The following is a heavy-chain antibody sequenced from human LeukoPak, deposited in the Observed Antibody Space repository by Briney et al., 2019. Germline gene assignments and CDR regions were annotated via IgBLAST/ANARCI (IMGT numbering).Heavy chain of an antibody. CDR2: ITPIFGTA. J-gene: IGHJ4*02. Sequence: GASVKVSCKASGGTFSSYAISWVRQAPGQGLEWMGGITPIFGTANYAQKLQGRVTITTGESTSTAYIELSSLRSKDTPVYYCARDYVSQKDIVATIGDYSGEGTLVTVSS. V-gene: IGHV1-69*05. D-gene: IGHD5-12*01. CDR3: ARDYVSQKDIVATIGDY. CDR1: GGTFSSYA.